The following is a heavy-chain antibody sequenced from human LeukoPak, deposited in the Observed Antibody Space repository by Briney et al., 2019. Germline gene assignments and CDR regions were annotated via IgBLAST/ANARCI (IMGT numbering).Heavy chain of an antibody. CDR3: ARVGSTGTWFDP. CDR2: INHSGST. J-gene: IGHJ5*02. Sequence: SETLSLTCAVYGGSFSGYYWSWIRQPPGKGLEWIGEINHSGSTNYNPSLKSRVTISVDTSKNQFSLKLSSVTAADTAVYYCARVGSTGTWFDPWGQGTLVTASS. D-gene: IGHD3-9*01. CDR1: GGSFSGYY. V-gene: IGHV4-34*01.